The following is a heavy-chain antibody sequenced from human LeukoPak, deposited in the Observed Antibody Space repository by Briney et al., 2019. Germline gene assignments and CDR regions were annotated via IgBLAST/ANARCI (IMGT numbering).Heavy chain of an antibody. Sequence: SETLSLTCAVYGGSFSGYYWSWIRQPPGKGLEWIGEINHSGSTNYNPSLKSRVTISVDTSKNQFSLKLSSVTAADTAVYYCARVRPTGIAAAGLDYWGQGTLVTVSS. J-gene: IGHJ4*02. CDR3: ARVRPTGIAAAGLDY. CDR1: GGSFSGYY. CDR2: INHSGST. V-gene: IGHV4-34*01. D-gene: IGHD6-13*01.